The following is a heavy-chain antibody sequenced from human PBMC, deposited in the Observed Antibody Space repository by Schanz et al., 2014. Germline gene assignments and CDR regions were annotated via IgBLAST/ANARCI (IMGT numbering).Heavy chain of an antibody. V-gene: IGHV1-3*01. D-gene: IGHD6-13*01. CDR3: ARSGSSNWYFFDY. Sequence: QVQLIQSGAEVKKPGASVKVSCKASGYNITSNDVTWVRQAPGQRLEWMGWINAGTGNTEYSQKFQGRVTITRDTLASTAYMEVSSLRSEDTAVYYCARSGSSNWYFFDYWGQGTLVTVSS. J-gene: IGHJ4*02. CDR1: GYNITSND. CDR2: INAGTGNT.